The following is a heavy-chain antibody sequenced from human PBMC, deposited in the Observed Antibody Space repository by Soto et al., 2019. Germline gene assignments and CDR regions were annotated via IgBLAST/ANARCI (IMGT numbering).Heavy chain of an antibody. CDR3: ARDTNLREYDY. D-gene: IGHD2-8*01. J-gene: IGHJ4*02. CDR2: INVYNGNT. Sequence: QVQLVQSGAEVKKPGASVKVSCKASGYTFTSYGISWVRQAPGQGLEWMGWINVYNGNTNYAQKLQGRGTMTTDTSTSTAYLDLRSPRSDDTAVYFLARDTNLREYDYWGQGTLVTVSS. CDR1: GYTFTSYG. V-gene: IGHV1-18*01.